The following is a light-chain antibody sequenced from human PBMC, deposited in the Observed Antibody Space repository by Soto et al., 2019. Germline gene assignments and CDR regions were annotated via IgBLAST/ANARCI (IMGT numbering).Light chain of an antibody. J-gene: IGLJ2*01. V-gene: IGLV2-14*01. CDR3: TSYTSVTIVV. CDR1: NSDIGGYNS. CDR2: GVT. Sequence: QSALTQPASVSGSPGQSITISCTGSNSDIGGYNSVSWYQQHPGKAPKLLIFGVTNRPSGVSDRFSGSKSGNTASLTSSALQAEDEANYYCTSYTSVTIVVVGGGTKLTVL.